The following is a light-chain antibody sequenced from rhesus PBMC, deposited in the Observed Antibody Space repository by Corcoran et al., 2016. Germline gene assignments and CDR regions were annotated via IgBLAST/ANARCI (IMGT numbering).Light chain of an antibody. CDR1: QSVSSS. Sequence: EIVMTQSPATLSLSPGERATLSCRACQSVSSSLAWYKQKPGRAPKLLIYGPSSRATGIPDRFSGSGYGTEVTLTISSLKPEDVGVYYCQQDYSWPWTFGQGTKVEIK. J-gene: IGKJ1*01. CDR3: QQDYSWPWT. V-gene: IGKV3-42*01. CDR2: GPS.